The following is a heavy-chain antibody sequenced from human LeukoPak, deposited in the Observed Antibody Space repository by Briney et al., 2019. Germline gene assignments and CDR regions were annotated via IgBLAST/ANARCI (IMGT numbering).Heavy chain of an antibody. V-gene: IGHV1-24*01. D-gene: IGHD6-13*01. CDR2: FDPEDGET. CDR1: GYTLTELS. Sequence: ASVKVSCKVSGYTLTELSMHWVRQAPGKGLEWMGGFDPEDGETIYAQKFQGRVTMTEDTSTDTAYMELSSLRSEDTAVYYCATLVPVTPSSSWYGQFDCWGQGTLVTVSS. J-gene: IGHJ4*02. CDR3: ATLVPVTPSSSWYGQFDC.